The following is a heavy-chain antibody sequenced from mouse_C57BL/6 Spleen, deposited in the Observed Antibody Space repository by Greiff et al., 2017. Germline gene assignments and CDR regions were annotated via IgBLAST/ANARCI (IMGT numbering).Heavy chain of an antibody. CDR2: IYPGDGDT. V-gene: IGHV1-80*01. CDR1: GYAFSSYW. CDR3: ARGDWDGGSLYAMDY. J-gene: IGHJ4*01. Sequence: QVQLQQSGAELVKPGASVKISCKASGYAFSSYWMNWVKQRPGKGLEWIGQIYPGDGDTNYNGKFKGKATLTADKSSSTAYMQLSSLTSEDSAVYFCARGDWDGGSLYAMDYWGQGTSVTVSS. D-gene: IGHD4-1*01.